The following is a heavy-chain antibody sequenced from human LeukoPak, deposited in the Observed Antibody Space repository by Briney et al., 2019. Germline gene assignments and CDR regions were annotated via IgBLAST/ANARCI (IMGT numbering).Heavy chain of an antibody. Sequence: GGSLRLSCAASGFTFSSYSMNWVRQAPGKGLDWGSSISSSMSYIYYANSVKGRFTISRDNAKNSLYLQMNSLRAEDTAVYYCARDSGSSKSAGSYIDYWGQGTLVTVSS. D-gene: IGHD1-26*01. CDR1: GFTFSSYS. CDR3: ARDSGSSKSAGSYIDY. V-gene: IGHV3-21*01. J-gene: IGHJ4*02. CDR2: ISSSMSYI.